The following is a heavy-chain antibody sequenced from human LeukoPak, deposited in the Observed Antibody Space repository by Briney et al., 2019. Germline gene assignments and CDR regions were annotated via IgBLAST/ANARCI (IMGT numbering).Heavy chain of an antibody. CDR1: GLTFSSYA. V-gene: IGHV3-23*01. CDR2: ISTTGGST. CDR3: AKHAKYYYDSSGYLDY. Sequence: PGGSLRLSCAASGLTFSSYAMSWVRQAPGKGLEWVSAISTTGGSTDYADSVKGRFTISRDNSKNTLYLQMNSLRAEDTAVYYCAKHAKYYYDSSGYLDYWGQGTLVTVSS. J-gene: IGHJ4*02. D-gene: IGHD3-22*01.